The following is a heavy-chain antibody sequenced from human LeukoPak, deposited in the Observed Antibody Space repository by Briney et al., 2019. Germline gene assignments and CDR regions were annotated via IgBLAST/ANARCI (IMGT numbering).Heavy chain of an antibody. CDR1: GYTFTNYA. V-gene: IGHV1-3*01. J-gene: IGHJ5*02. CDR2: FNAGNGNT. Sequence: GASVKVSCKASGYTFTNYAMHWVRQAPGQRLEWMGWFNAGNGNTKYSQKFQGRVTITRDTSASTAYMELSSLTSEDTAVYYCAREGSAVATYNWFDPWGQGTLVTVSS. D-gene: IGHD5-12*01. CDR3: AREGSAVATYNWFDP.